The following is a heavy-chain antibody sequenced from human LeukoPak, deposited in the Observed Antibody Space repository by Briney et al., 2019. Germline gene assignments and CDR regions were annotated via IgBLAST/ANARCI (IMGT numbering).Heavy chain of an antibody. D-gene: IGHD3-10*01. CDR1: GYTFAARH. Sequence: ASVKVSCKASGYTFAARHIHWVRQAPGQGLEWMGWILPDGRDTKYSQKFQDRMTLTTDTSTNTAYMELSSLIPDDTAVYYCSGRYGPGPVWGQGTLISASP. V-gene: IGHV1-2*02. CDR2: ILPDGRDT. CDR3: SGRYGPGPV. J-gene: IGHJ4*02.